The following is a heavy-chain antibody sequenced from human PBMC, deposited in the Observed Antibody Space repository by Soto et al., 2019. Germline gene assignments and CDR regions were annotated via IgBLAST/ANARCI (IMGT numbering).Heavy chain of an antibody. CDR2: ISYDGSNK. V-gene: IGHV3-30*03. J-gene: IGHJ4*02. Sequence: QVQLVESGGGVVQPGRSLRLSCAASGFTFSSYGMHWVRQAPGKGLEWVAVISYDGSNKYYADSVKGRFTISRDNSKNTLYLQMNSLRAEDTAVYYCASVYYYDSSGYYAHDYWGQGTLVTVSS. CDR1: GFTFSSYG. CDR3: ASVYYYDSSGYYAHDY. D-gene: IGHD3-22*01.